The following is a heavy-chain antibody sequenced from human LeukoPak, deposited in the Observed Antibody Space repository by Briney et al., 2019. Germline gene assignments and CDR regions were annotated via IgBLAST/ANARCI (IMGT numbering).Heavy chain of an antibody. Sequence: SETLSLTCTVSGGSISSYYWSWIRQPAGKGLEWIGRIYTSGSTNYNPSLKSRVTMSVDTSNNQFSLKLSSVTAADTAVYYCASHDSPNWYLDLWGRGTLVTVSS. CDR1: GGSISSYY. J-gene: IGHJ2*01. CDR2: IYTSGST. D-gene: IGHD2-15*01. V-gene: IGHV4-4*07. CDR3: ASHDSPNWYLDL.